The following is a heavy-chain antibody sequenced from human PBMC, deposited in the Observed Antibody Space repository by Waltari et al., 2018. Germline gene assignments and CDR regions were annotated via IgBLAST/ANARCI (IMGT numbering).Heavy chain of an antibody. CDR3: AKHMAVSSGGTDY. V-gene: IGHV3-74*01. CDR2: SNRDGSST. CDR1: GFTFSSYW. D-gene: IGHD6-19*01. Sequence: EVQLVESGGGLVQPGGSLRLSCAASGFTFSSYWMHWVRQAPGKGLVWVSRSNRDGSSTSYADSVKGRFTISRDNAKNTLYLQMNSLRAEDTAVYYCAKHMAVSSGGTDYWGQGTLVTVSS. J-gene: IGHJ4*02.